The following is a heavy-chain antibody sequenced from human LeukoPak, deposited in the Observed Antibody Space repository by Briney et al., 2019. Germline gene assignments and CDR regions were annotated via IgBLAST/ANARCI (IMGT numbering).Heavy chain of an antibody. J-gene: IGHJ5*02. CDR1: GFPFNYYG. CDR2: ISSSGSYI. V-gene: IGHV3-21*01. CDR3: ARERGDILMPNWFDP. D-gene: IGHD3-10*01. Sequence: GGSLRLSCAASGFPFNYYGMNWVRQAPGKGLEWVSSISSSGSYIYYADSVKGRFTISRDNSKKTLYLQMNSLRAEDTTVYYCARERGDILMPNWFDPWGQGTLVTVSS.